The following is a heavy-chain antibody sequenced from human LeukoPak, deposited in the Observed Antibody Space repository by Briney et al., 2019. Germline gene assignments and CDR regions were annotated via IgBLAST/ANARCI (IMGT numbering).Heavy chain of an antibody. V-gene: IGHV3-48*03. J-gene: IGHJ4*02. CDR3: AKVANYYYGSESYFFEH. CDR1: GFTFSSYE. Sequence: GGSLRLSCAASGFTFSSYEMNWVRQAPGKGLEWVSYISSSGSTIYYADSVKGRFTISRDNAKNSLYLQMSSLRVEDTAVYYCAKVANYYYGSESYFFEHWGQGTPVTASS. CDR2: ISSSGSTI. D-gene: IGHD3-10*01.